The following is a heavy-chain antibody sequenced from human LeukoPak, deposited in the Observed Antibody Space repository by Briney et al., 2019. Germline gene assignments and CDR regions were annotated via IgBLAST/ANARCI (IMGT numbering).Heavy chain of an antibody. CDR2: ISGSGGST. V-gene: IGHV3-23*01. CDR3: AEPSSLHPGYKDQLYFQH. CDR1: GFTFSSYA. Sequence: GGSLRLSCAASGFTFSSYAMSWVRQAPGKGLEWVSAISGSGGSTYYADSVKGRFTISRDNSKNTLYLQMNSLRAEDTAVYYCAEPSSLHPGYKDQLYFQHWGQGTLVTVSS. D-gene: IGHD3-9*01. J-gene: IGHJ1*01.